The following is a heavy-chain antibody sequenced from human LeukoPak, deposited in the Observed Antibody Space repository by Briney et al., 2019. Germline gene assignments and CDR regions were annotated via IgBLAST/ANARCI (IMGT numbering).Heavy chain of an antibody. CDR2: LSGNGGNQ. V-gene: IGHV3-23*01. CDR3: ARDPNGSGPDFDC. CDR1: GFPFSNYA. J-gene: IGHJ4*02. Sequence: PGGSLRLSCAASGFPFSNYAMCWVRQAPGKGLEWVSGLSGNGGNQYYADSVKGRFTISRDNSKNTLFLQMNSLRAEDTAIYYCARDPNGSGPDFDCWGQGTLVTVSS. D-gene: IGHD3-10*01.